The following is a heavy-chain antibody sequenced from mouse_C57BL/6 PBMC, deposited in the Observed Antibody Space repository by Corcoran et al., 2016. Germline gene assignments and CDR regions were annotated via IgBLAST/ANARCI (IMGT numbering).Heavy chain of an antibody. Sequence: EVQLQQSGPELVKPGASVKISCKASGYTFTDYYMNWVKQSHGKSLEWIGDINPNNGGTGYNQKFKGKATLTVDKSSSTAYMELRSLTSEDSAVYYCAKGHYDYDFYAMDYWGQGTSVTVSS. J-gene: IGHJ4*01. CDR3: AKGHYDYDFYAMDY. CDR2: INPNNGGT. V-gene: IGHV1-26*01. CDR1: GYTFTDYY. D-gene: IGHD2-4*01.